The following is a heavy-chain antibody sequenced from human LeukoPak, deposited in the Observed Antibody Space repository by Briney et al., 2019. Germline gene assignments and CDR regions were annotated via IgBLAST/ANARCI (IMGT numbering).Heavy chain of an antibody. J-gene: IGHJ4*02. CDR1: GFTFSSSA. CDR2: IGTSGDRT. V-gene: IGHV3-23*01. Sequence: GGSLRLSCSASGFTFSSSAMSWVRQAPGKGLEWVSAIGTSGDRTFYADSVKGRLTIPRDNSKNTLYLQMNSLRAEDTAVYYCARDRPYFDYWGQGTLVTVSS. CDR3: ARDRPYFDY.